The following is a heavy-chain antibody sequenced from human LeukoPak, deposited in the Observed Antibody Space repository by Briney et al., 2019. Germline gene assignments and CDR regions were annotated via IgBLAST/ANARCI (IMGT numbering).Heavy chain of an antibody. D-gene: IGHD6-19*01. V-gene: IGHV3-15*01. CDR1: GFTFRNAW. CDR3: TRTPKYSSGWKDGLDY. CDR2: IKSKADGGTT. Sequence: PGGSLRLSCAASGFTFRNAWMSWVRQAPGKGLEWVGRIKSKADGGTTDHIAPVKGRFTISRDDSKSIAYLQMNSLKTEDTAVYYCTRTPKYSSGWKDGLDYWGQGTLVTVSS. J-gene: IGHJ4*02.